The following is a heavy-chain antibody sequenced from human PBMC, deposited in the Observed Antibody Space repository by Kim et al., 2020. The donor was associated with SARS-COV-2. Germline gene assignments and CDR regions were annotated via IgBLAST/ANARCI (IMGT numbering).Heavy chain of an antibody. Sequence: SVKVSCKASGGTFSSYAISWVRQAPGQGLEWMGRIIPILGIANYAQKFQGRVTITADKSTSTAYMELSSLRSEDTAVYYCARVRYSSSPYYYYYYYMDVGAKGTGVPFSS. J-gene: IGHJ6*03. CDR3: ARVRYSSSPYYYYYYYMDV. CDR1: GGTFSSYA. V-gene: IGHV1-69*04. CDR2: IIPILGIA. D-gene: IGHD6-6*01.